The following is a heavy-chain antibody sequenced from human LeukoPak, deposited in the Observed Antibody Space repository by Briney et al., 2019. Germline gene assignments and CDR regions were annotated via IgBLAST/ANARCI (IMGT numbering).Heavy chain of an antibody. D-gene: IGHD2-15*01. CDR3: ASSSNTVRGYCSGGSCSDYFDY. CDR2: INPNSGGT. CDR1: GNTFTGYY. Sequence: ASVKVSCKGSGNTFTGYYIHWVRQAPGQGLEWMGWINPNSGGTNYAQKFQGRVTMTRDTSISTAYMELSRLRSDDTAVYYCASSSNTVRGYCSGGSCSDYFDYWGQGTLVTVSS. J-gene: IGHJ4*02. V-gene: IGHV1-2*02.